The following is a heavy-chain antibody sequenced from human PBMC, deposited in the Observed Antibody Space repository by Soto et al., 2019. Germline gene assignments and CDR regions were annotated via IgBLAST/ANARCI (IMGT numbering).Heavy chain of an antibody. Sequence: GGSLRLSCAASGFTFSNAWMNWVRQAPGKGLEWVVVISFDGRNTYYADSVKGRFTISRDNSKNTLYLQMTSLRAEDTAVYYCAKELLRYFDWLPTERWGQGTLVTVSS. CDR2: ISFDGRNT. V-gene: IGHV3-30*18. CDR1: GFTFSNAW. J-gene: IGHJ4*02. D-gene: IGHD3-9*01. CDR3: AKELLRYFDWLPTER.